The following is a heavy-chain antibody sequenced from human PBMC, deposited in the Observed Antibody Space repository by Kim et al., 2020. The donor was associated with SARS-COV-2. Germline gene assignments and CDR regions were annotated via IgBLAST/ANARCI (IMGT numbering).Heavy chain of an antibody. CDR3: AGVSMAGNINS. J-gene: IGHJ4*02. CDR2: TYYASKWFT. Sequence: SQTLSLTCAIFGDSVSSKSAAWNWIRQSPSRGLEWLGRTYYASKWFTDYAMPVKSRITIASDTSKNQFSLHLNSVTPEDTAVYFCAGVSMAGNINSWGQGTLVTVS. D-gene: IGHD6-19*01. V-gene: IGHV6-1*01. CDR1: GDSVSSKSAA.